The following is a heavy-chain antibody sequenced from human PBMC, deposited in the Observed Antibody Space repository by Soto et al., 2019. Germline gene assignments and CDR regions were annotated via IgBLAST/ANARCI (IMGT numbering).Heavy chain of an antibody. CDR1: GGSISNGGYY. J-gene: IGHJ4*02. CDR3: ARAPYYYDSSGYQTSVFDN. CDR2: IYYSGST. V-gene: IGHV4-31*03. Sequence: PSETLSLTCSVSGGSISNGGYYWSWIRQHPGKGLEWIGYIYYSGSTYYNPSLKSRVTISIGTSKNQLSLKLSSVTAADTAVYYCARAPYYYDSSGYQTSVFDNWGQGALVTVSS. D-gene: IGHD3-22*01.